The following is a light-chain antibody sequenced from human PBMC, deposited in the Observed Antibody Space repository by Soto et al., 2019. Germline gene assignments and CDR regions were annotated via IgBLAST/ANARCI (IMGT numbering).Light chain of an antibody. CDR2: DAS. CDR1: QSVSSY. J-gene: IGKJ5*01. Sequence: EIVLTQSPATLSLSPGERDTVSCRASQSVSSYLAWYQQKPGQAPRLLIYDASNRATGIPARFSGSGSGTDFPLTISSLVPKDFAVYYCQQRSNWPPITFGQGTRLEIK. V-gene: IGKV3-11*01. CDR3: QQRSNWPPIT.